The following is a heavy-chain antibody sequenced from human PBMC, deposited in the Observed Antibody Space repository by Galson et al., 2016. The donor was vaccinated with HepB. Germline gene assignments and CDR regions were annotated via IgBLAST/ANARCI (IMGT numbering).Heavy chain of an antibody. D-gene: IGHD1-26*01. J-gene: IGHJ4*02. Sequence: SLRLSCAASGFRFSIYNMNWVRQAPGKGLEWISYIGSSGNTIHYADSVRGRFTISRDTAKNSLFLQMDSLRAEDTAFYYCARGDVVGAESLDYWGRGTLVTVSS. CDR1: GFRFSIYN. CDR3: ARGDVVGAESLDY. CDR2: IGSSGNTI. V-gene: IGHV3-48*01.